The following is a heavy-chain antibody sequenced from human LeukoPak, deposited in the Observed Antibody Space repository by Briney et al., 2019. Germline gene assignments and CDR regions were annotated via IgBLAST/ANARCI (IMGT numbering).Heavy chain of an antibody. V-gene: IGHV1-69*05. Sequence: ASVKVSCKASGGTFSSYAISWVRQAPGQGLEWMGGIIPIFGTANYAQKFQARVTITTDESTSTAYMELSSLRSEDTAVYYCASTPAATTWGYNWFDPWGQGTLVTVSS. CDR2: IIPIFGTA. D-gene: IGHD2-2*01. CDR1: GGTFSSYA. CDR3: ASTPAATTWGYNWFDP. J-gene: IGHJ5*02.